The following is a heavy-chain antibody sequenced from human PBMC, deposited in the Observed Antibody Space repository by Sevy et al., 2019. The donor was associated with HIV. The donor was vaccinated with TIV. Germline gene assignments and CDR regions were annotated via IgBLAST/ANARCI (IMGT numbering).Heavy chain of an antibody. J-gene: IGHJ5*02. CDR1: GYSFTSYL. D-gene: IGHD2-21*02. V-gene: IGHV1-46*01. CDR3: ARGSGGYSGWFDP. CDR2: INPGGGST. Sequence: ASVKVSCNASGYSFTSYLFYGVQQAPGQGLEGRGRINPGGGSTSSAQKFQGRVTMTRDTSTSTVYMELSSLRSEDTAVYYCARGSGGYSGWFDPWGQGTLVTVSS.